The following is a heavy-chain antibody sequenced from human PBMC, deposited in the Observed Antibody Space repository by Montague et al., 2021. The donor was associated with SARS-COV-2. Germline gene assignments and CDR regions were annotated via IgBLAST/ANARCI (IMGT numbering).Heavy chain of an antibody. CDR2: VYYSGSS. D-gene: IGHD1-14*01. Sequence: SETLSLTCTVSGDSISTSYWAWIRQPPGKGLEWIGYVYYSGSSSYNSSLKSRVTISVDTSKNQVSLNLRSVTAADTAVYFCVREDRRNHDTQHLYYYKGMDLWGQGTTVTVSS. J-gene: IGHJ6*02. CDR1: GDSISTSY. V-gene: IGHV4-59*01. CDR3: VREDRRNHDTQHLYYYKGMDL.